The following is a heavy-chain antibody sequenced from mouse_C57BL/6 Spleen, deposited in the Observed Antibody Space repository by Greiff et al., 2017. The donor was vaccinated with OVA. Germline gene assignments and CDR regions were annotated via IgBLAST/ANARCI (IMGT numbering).Heavy chain of an antibody. D-gene: IGHD1-1*01. Sequence: VQLQQPGAELVKPGASVKMSCKASGYTFTSYWITWVKQRPGQGLEWIGDIYPGSGSTNYNEKFKSKATLTVDTSSSTAYMQLSSLTSEDSAVYYCARSDGSSLWFAYWGQGTLVTVSA. CDR3: ARSDGSSLWFAY. CDR1: GYTFTSYW. V-gene: IGHV1-55*01. J-gene: IGHJ3*01. CDR2: IYPGSGST.